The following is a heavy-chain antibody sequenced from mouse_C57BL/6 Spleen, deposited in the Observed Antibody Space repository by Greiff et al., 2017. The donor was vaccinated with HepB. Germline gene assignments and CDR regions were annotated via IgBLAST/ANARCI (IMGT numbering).Heavy chain of an antibody. CDR2: IYPGDGDT. CDR1: GYAFSSSW. J-gene: IGHJ2*01. V-gene: IGHV1-82*01. D-gene: IGHD1-1*01. Sequence: QVQLQQSGPELVKPGASVKISCKASGYAFSSSWMNWVKQRPGKGLEWIGRIYPGDGDTNYNGKFKGKATLTADKSSSTAYMQRSSLTSEDSAVYFCARYYYYGSSYVDYWGQGTTLTVSS. CDR3: ARYYYYGSSYVDY.